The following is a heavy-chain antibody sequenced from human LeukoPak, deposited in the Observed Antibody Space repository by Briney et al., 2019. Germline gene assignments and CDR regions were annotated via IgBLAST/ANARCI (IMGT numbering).Heavy chain of an antibody. J-gene: IGHJ6*02. Sequence: SETLSLTCTVSGGSISSYYWSWIRQPPGKGLEWIGYIYYSGSTNYNPSLKSRVTISVDTSKNQFSLKLSSVTAADTAVYYWARDGARGYSYGYNYYYGMDVWGQGTTVTVSS. V-gene: IGHV4-59*01. D-gene: IGHD5-18*01. CDR3: ARDGARGYSYGYNYYYGMDV. CDR2: IYYSGST. CDR1: GGSISSYY.